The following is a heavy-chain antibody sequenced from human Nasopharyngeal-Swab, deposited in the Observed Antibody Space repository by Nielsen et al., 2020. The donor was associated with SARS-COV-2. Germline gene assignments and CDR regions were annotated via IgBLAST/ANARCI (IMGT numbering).Heavy chain of an antibody. CDR3: AKDPKTYSSGWFPGY. Sequence: GESLKISCIASGFTSSTSSLTWLRQPPGKGLQWVSTLGTAGDTYYADSVKGRFTISRDNSKNTLYLQMNSLRAEDTAVYYCAKDPKTYSSGWFPGYWGQGTLVTVSS. D-gene: IGHD6-19*01. J-gene: IGHJ4*02. CDR1: GFTSSTSS. V-gene: IGHV3-23*01. CDR2: LGTAGDT.